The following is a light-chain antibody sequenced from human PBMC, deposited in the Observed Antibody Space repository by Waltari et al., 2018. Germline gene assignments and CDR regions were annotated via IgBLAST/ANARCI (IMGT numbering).Light chain of an antibody. CDR2: DAS. CDR1: QSINSY. Sequence: EIVLTQSPATLSLSPGERATLSCRASQSINSYLAWYQQKPGQAPGLLIYDASNRATGVPARFSGSGSGSDFTLTISSLDPEDFAVYYCQQRYNWPLTFGQGTRLEIK. J-gene: IGKJ5*01. V-gene: IGKV3-11*01. CDR3: QQRYNWPLT.